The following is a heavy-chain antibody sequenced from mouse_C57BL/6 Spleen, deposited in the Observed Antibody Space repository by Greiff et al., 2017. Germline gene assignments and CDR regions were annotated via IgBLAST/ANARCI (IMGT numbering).Heavy chain of an antibody. Sequence: EVKLQESGAELVRPGASVKLSCTASGFNIKDDYMHWVKQRPEQGLEWIGWIDPENGDTEYASKFQGKATITADTSSNTAYLQLSSLTSEDTAVYYCTTPHCYGSSWDAMDYWGQGTSVTVSS. V-gene: IGHV14-4*01. CDR2: IDPENGDT. D-gene: IGHD1-1*01. J-gene: IGHJ4*01. CDR1: GFNIKDDY. CDR3: TTPHCYGSSWDAMDY.